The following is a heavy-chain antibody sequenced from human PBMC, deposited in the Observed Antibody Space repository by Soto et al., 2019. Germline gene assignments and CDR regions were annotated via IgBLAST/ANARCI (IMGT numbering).Heavy chain of an antibody. V-gene: IGHV1-2*04. J-gene: IGHJ3*02. D-gene: IGHD4-4*01. CDR1: GYTFTGYY. CDR3: ARVLTTVTNHDAFDI. Sequence: ASVKVSCKASGYTFTGYYMHWVRQAPGQGLEWMGWINPNSGGTNYAQKFQGWVTMTRDTSISTAYMELSRLRSDDTAVYYCARVLTTVTNHDAFDIWGQGTMVTVSS. CDR2: INPNSGGT.